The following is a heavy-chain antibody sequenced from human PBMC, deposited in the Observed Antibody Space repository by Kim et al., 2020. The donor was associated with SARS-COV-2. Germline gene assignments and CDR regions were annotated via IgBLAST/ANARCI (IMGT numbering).Heavy chain of an antibody. CDR3: ARDGMATWDYYGSGSY. Sequence: SETLSLTCSIAGGSLRSYYWSWIRQFPGKGLEWIGYVDYSGRTNYNPSLKSRVNISVDTSTNQFSLKLFSVTATDTAIYYCARDGMATWDYYGSGSYWG. J-gene: IGHJ6*03. CDR2: VDYSGRT. V-gene: IGHV4-59*01. D-gene: IGHD3-10*01. CDR1: GGSLRSYY.